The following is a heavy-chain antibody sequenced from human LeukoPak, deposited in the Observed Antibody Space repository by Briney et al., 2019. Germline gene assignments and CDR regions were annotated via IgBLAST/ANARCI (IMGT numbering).Heavy chain of an antibody. Sequence: PSETLSLTRTVSGGSISSSDNYWGWIRQPPGKGLEWIGTIYYSGSTYYNPSLKSRVTISVDTSKNQFSLKLSSVTAADTAVYYCASLRSRSSWTTFYFDYWGQGTLVTVSS. CDR2: IYYSGST. CDR1: GGSISSSDNY. D-gene: IGHD6-13*01. CDR3: ASLRSRSSWTTFYFDY. J-gene: IGHJ4*02. V-gene: IGHV4-39*01.